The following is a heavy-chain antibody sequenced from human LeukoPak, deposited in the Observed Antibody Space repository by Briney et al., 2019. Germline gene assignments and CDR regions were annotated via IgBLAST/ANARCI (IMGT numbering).Heavy chain of an antibody. Sequence: GGSLRLSCVASGFSFRNYGMHWGRQAPGKGLEWVAVISYDGSNKYYADSVKGRFTISRDNSKNTLYLQMNSLRAEDTAVYYCAKDKLSKYSSSPLPYYYGMDVWGQGTTVTVSS. D-gene: IGHD6-13*01. CDR2: ISYDGSNK. CDR3: AKDKLSKYSSSPLPYYYGMDV. CDR1: GFSFRNYG. V-gene: IGHV3-30*18. J-gene: IGHJ6*02.